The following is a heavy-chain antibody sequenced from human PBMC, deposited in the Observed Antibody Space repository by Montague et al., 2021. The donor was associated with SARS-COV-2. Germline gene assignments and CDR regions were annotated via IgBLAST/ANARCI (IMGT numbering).Heavy chain of an antibody. CDR3: ARDDPYCTNGVCYTGNWFDP. CDR1: GDSVSSNSAA. J-gene: IGHJ5*02. Sequence: CAISGDSVSSNSAAWNWIRQSPSRDLEWLGRTYYRSKWYNDYAVSVKSRITINPATSKNQFSLQLNSVTPEDTAVYYCARDDPYCTNGVCYTGNWFDPWGQGTLVTVSS. D-gene: IGHD2-8*01. V-gene: IGHV6-1*01. CDR2: TYYRSKWYN.